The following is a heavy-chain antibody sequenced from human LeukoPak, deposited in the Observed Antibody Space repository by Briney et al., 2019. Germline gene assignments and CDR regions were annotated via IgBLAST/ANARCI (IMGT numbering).Heavy chain of an antibody. CDR2: LSHSGAT. V-gene: IGHV4-38-2*02. D-gene: IGHD3-10*01. Sequence: SETLSLTCSVSGSSITSVSYRAWIGQTPEKGLEGIGSLSHSGATYYDPSLTSRLSTAVDTSNIRFSLTLRSVNAADTAVYYCAGVGSSNSHYDFWGPGTLVTVSS. CDR1: GSSITSVSY. J-gene: IGHJ4*02. CDR3: AGVGSSNSHYDF.